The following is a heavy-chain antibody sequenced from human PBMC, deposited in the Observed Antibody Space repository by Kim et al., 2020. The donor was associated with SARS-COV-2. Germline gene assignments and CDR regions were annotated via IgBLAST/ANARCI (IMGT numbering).Heavy chain of an antibody. J-gene: IGHJ5*02. CDR1: GYSISSGYY. V-gene: IGHV4-38-2*02. CDR2: IYHSGST. D-gene: IGHD3-22*01. CDR3: ASQEDYYDSSGYSP. Sequence: SETLSLTCTVSGYSISSGYYWGWIRQPPGKGLEWIGSIYHSGSTYYNPSLKSRVTISVDTSKNQFSLKLSSVTAADTAVYYCASQEDYYDSSGYSPWGQG.